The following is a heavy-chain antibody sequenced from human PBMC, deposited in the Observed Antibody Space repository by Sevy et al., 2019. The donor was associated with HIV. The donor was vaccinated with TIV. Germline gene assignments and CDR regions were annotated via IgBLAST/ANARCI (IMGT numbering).Heavy chain of an antibody. V-gene: IGHV1-2*02. J-gene: IGHJ5*02. CDR2: INPHSGGT. Sequence: ASVKVSCKASGYTFTGYYIHWVRQAPGQGLEWMGGINPHSGGTNYAQKFQGRVTMTRDMSISTAYMELSRLRSDDTAVYYCARDKRAISAAAPDWFDPWGQGTPVTVSS. CDR1: GYTFTGYY. CDR3: ARDKRAISAAAPDWFDP. D-gene: IGHD6-13*01.